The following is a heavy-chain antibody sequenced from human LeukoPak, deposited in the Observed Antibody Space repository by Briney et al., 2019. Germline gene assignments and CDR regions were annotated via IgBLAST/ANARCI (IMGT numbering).Heavy chain of an antibody. CDR3: ARHVISGYYSDAFDI. CDR2: IYYSGST. Sequence: SETLSLTCTVSGDSISSSSYYWGWIRQPPGKGLEWIGSIYYSGSTYYNPSLKSRVTISVDTSKNQFSLKLSSVTAADTAVYYCARHVISGYYSDAFDIWGQGTMVTVSS. D-gene: IGHD3-22*01. J-gene: IGHJ3*02. V-gene: IGHV4-39*01. CDR1: GDSISSSSYY.